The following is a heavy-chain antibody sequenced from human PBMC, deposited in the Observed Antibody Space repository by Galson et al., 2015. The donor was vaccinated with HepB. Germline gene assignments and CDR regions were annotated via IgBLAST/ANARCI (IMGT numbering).Heavy chain of an antibody. D-gene: IGHD3-10*01. CDR1: GFTFSTSV. CDR3: AASLTMVRGVTPPDY. CDR2: IVVGNGDT. Sequence: SVKVSCKASGFTFSTSVMQWVRQTRGQRLEWIGWIVVGNGDTSYAQRFPERVTITRDKSTGTVYMELRSLRSEDTAVYYCAASLTMVRGVTPPDYWGQGSLVTVSS. J-gene: IGHJ4*02. V-gene: IGHV1-58*02.